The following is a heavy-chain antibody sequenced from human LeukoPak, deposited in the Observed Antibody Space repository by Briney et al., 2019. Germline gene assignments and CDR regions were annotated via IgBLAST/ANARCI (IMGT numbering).Heavy chain of an antibody. CDR3: ANGGYYGSGSYYGPSWLDP. CDR1: GGTFSSYA. Sequence: AASVKVSCKASGGTFSSYAISWVRQAPGQGLEWMGRIIPILGVANYAQKFQGRVTITADKSTSTAYMELSSLRSEDTAVYYCANGGYYGSGSYYGPSWLDPWGQGTLVTVSS. V-gene: IGHV1-69*04. CDR2: IIPILGVA. J-gene: IGHJ5*02. D-gene: IGHD3-10*01.